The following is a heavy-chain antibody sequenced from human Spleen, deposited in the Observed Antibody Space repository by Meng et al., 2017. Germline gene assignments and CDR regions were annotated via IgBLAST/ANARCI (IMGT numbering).Heavy chain of an antibody. CDR3: ARGGPLSWLDP. D-gene: IGHD3-16*01. CDR1: GGTFRNYT. J-gene: IGHJ5*02. V-gene: IGHV1-69*10. Sequence: QVQLVQSGAEVKKPGSSVKVSCEASGGTFRNYTITWVRQAPGQGLECLGGIIPILPVANCPQTFQGRVTITADLSTSTAYMELMSLTSDDTAVYYCARGGPLSWLDPWGQGTLVTVSS. CDR2: IIPILPVA.